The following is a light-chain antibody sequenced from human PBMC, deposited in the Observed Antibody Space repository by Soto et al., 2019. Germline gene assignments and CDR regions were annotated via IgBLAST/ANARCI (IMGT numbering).Light chain of an antibody. CDR2: DAS. CDR3: QQRSNWPPIT. Sequence: EIVLTQSPATLSLSPGERATLSCRSSHSVKTFLVWYQHRPSQAPRLLIHDASHRAAGIPARFSGSGFGTDFTLTISSLEPEDAAVYYCQQRSNWPPITFGQGTRLEIK. J-gene: IGKJ5*01. CDR1: HSVKTF. V-gene: IGKV3-11*01.